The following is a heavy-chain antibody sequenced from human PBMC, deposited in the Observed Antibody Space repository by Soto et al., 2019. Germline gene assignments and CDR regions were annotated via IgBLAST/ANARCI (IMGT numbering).Heavy chain of an antibody. CDR1: GFTFTNYA. J-gene: IGHJ4*02. CDR3: AKATRGQCIGAHCYAFDF. D-gene: IGHD2-15*01. Sequence: EVQLLESGGGMVQPGGSLRLSCAASGFTFTNYAMNWVRHSPGKGLEWVASVIGTGIDTYHAASVKGRFTISRDNSRNTMYLEMNGLRAEDTAMYHCAKATRGQCIGAHCYAFDFWGQGILVTVS. V-gene: IGHV3-23*01. CDR2: VIGTGIDT.